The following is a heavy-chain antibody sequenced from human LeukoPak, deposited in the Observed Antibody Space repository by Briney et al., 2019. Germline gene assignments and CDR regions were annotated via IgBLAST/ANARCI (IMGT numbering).Heavy chain of an antibody. Sequence: GESLQISCKGSGYSFTSYWIGWVRQMPGKGLEWMGIIYPGDSDTRYSPSFQGQVTISADKSISTAYLQWSSLKASDTAMYYCARLREEDRVATISLDYWGQGTLVTVSS. J-gene: IGHJ4*02. CDR1: GYSFTSYW. CDR3: ARLREEDRVATISLDY. CDR2: IYPGDSDT. V-gene: IGHV5-51*01. D-gene: IGHD5-12*01.